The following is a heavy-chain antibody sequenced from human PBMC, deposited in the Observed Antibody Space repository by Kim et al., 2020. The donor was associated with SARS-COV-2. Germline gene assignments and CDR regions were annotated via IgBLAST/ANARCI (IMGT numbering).Heavy chain of an antibody. J-gene: IGHJ5*02. D-gene: IGHD2-8*02. Sequence: GGSLRLSFVASGFSSGGSVLHWVRQASGKGLEWVGRIRIKSDNYATAYGVSVKGRFIISRDDSKNSSYLQMNSLKVEDTAVYYCSRQMTGTAGLDPWGQG. CDR2: IRIKSDNYAT. CDR1: GFSSGGSV. V-gene: IGHV3-73*01. CDR3: SRQMTGTAGLDP.